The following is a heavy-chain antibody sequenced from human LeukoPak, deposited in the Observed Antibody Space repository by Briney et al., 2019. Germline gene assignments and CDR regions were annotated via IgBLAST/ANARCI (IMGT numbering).Heavy chain of an antibody. CDR2: IWPSGTT. V-gene: IGHV4-4*07. D-gene: IGHD4-17*01. CDR1: GGSIKSYY. Sequence: SETLSLTCTVSGGSIKSYYWSWIRLPAAKGLEWIGRIWPSGTTTYNPSLKSRVTMSLDTSKNQFPLNLSSVTAADTAVYYCARDPHPDYGVLDAFDIWGQGTMVTVSS. CDR3: ARDPHPDYGVLDAFDI. J-gene: IGHJ3*02.